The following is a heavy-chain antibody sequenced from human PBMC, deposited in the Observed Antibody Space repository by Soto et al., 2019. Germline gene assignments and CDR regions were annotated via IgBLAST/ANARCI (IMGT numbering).Heavy chain of an antibody. CDR1: GGTFSNFP. CDR3: ATPGSEVAHSEPSGFGP. J-gene: IGHJ1*01. CDR2: IIPMFDSA. D-gene: IGHD5-12*01. V-gene: IGHV1-69*06. Sequence: QVQLVQSGAEVKKPGSSVKVSCKTSGGTFSNFPITWVLQAPGQGLEWIGGIIPMFDSANYAQKFQDRVTITAYTSTNTVSLDLDSLRSDDTAVYFCATPGSEVAHSEPSGFGPWGQGTLVIVSS.